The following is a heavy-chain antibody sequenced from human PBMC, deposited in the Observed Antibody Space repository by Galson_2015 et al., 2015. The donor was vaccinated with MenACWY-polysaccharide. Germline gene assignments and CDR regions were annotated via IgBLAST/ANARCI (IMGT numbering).Heavy chain of an antibody. J-gene: IGHJ3*02. CDR2: IYYSGTT. D-gene: IGHD7-27*01. CDR3: ARHPGARFYFDI. Sequence: ETLSLTCTVSGGSTSNYYWSWIRQPPGKGLEWIASIYYSGTTNYAPSLNSRATISVDTSKNQFSLNLSSVTAADTAVYYCARHPGARFYFDIWGRGTMVTVSS. CDR1: GGSTSNYY. V-gene: IGHV4-59*08.